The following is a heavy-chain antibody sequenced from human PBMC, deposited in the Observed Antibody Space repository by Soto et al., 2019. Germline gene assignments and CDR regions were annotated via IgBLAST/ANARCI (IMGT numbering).Heavy chain of an antibody. CDR1: GYTFASY. D-gene: IGHD3-16*01. CDR2: INLDSGVT. J-gene: IGHJ4*02. CDR3: ARDGPSPMIEFDY. Sequence: ASVKVSCKSSGYTFASYMYWVRQAPGQGLEWVGWINLDSGVTKSAQKFQDRVSMTRDTSISTAYMELSRLRSDDTAVYYCARDGPSPMIEFDYWGQGTLVTVSS. V-gene: IGHV1-2*02.